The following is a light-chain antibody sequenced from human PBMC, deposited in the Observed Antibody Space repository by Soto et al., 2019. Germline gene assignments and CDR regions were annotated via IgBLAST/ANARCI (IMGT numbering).Light chain of an antibody. CDR2: EVS. V-gene: IGLV2-8*01. CDR1: SSDVGGYDY. J-gene: IGLJ1*01. Sequence: QSALTQPPSASESPGQSVTISCTGTSSDVGGYDYVSWYQQHPGKAPKLMIYEVSKRPSGVPDRFSGSKSGNTASLTVSGLQAGDEADYYCSSYAGSNNVFGTGTKLTVL. CDR3: SSYAGSNNV.